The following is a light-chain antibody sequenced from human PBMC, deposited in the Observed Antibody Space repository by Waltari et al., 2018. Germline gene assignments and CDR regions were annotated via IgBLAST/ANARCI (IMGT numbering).Light chain of an antibody. CDR1: SSNIGTGYE. J-gene: IGLJ2*01. V-gene: IGLV1-40*01. CDR2: GNS. Sequence: QSVLTQPPSVSGAPGQRVTIPCPGSSSNIGTGYEVNWYQQLPGTAPKLLIYGNSNRPSGVPDRFSGSKSGTSASLAITGLQAEDEADYYCQSYDSSLSGSVFGGGTKLTVL. CDR3: QSYDSSLSGSV.